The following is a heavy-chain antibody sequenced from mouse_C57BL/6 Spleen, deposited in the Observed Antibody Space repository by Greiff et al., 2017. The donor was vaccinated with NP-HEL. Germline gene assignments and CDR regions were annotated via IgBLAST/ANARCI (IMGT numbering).Heavy chain of an antibody. CDR3: ARSKGYSAWFAY. V-gene: IGHV1-19*01. J-gene: IGHJ3*01. Sequence: EVQLQQSGPVLVKPGASVKMSCKASGYTFTDYYMNWVKQSHGKSLEWIGVINPYNGGTSYNQKFKGKATLTVDKSSSTAYMELNSLTSEDSAVDYCARSKGYSAWFAYWGQGTLVTVSA. CDR1: GYTFTDYY. D-gene: IGHD2-3*01. CDR2: INPYNGGT.